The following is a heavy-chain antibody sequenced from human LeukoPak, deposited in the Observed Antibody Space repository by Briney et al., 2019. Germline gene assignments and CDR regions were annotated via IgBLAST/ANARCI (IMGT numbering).Heavy chain of an antibody. D-gene: IGHD5-18*01. V-gene: IGHV3-21*01. CDR3: ARGETAMVPSPPTLFY. J-gene: IGHJ4*02. CDR1: GFTFSSYS. Sequence: PGGSLRLSCAASGFTFSSYSMNWVRQAPGKGLEWVSSISSSSSYIYYADSVKGRFTISRDNAKNSLYLQMNSLRAEDTAVYYCARGETAMVPSPPTLFYWGQGTLVTVSP. CDR2: ISSSSSYI.